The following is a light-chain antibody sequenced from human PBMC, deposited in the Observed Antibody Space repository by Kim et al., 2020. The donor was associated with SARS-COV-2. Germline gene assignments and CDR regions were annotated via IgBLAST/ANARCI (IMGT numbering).Light chain of an antibody. CDR3: SSYTSSSTVV. Sequence: GPSITNSCPGTSRGVCGYNYCSWYQQHPGKAPKLMIYDVSKRPSGVSNRFSGSKSGNTASLTISGLQAEDEADYYCSSYTSSSTVVFGGGTQLTVL. CDR2: DVS. J-gene: IGLJ2*01. CDR1: SRGVCGYNY. V-gene: IGLV2-14*04.